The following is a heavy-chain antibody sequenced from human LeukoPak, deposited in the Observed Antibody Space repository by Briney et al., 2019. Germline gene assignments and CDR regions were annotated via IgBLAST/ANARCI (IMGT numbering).Heavy chain of an antibody. CDR2: ISGSGGST. V-gene: IGHV3-23*01. Sequence: PGGSLRLSCVTSGFSFSSYTMHWVRQAPGKGLEWVSAISGSGGSTYYADSVKGRFTISRDNSKNTLYLQMNSLRAEDTAVYYCAKVVRSSSWVIGDAFDIWGQGTMVTVSS. D-gene: IGHD6-13*01. CDR3: AKVVRSSSWVIGDAFDI. J-gene: IGHJ3*02. CDR1: GFSFSSYT.